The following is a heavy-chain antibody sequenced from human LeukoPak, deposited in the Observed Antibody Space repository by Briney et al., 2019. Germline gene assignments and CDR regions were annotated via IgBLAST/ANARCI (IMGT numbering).Heavy chain of an antibody. Sequence: SVKVSCKASGYTFTSYDINWVRQATGQGLEWMGWMNPNSGNTGYAQKFQGRVTMTRNTSISTAYMELSSLRSEDTAVYYCARAAPLNNHYYYMDVWGKGTTVTVSS. V-gene: IGHV1-8*01. J-gene: IGHJ6*03. D-gene: IGHD1/OR15-1a*01. CDR3: ARAAPLNNHYYYMDV. CDR2: MNPNSGNT. CDR1: GYTFTSYD.